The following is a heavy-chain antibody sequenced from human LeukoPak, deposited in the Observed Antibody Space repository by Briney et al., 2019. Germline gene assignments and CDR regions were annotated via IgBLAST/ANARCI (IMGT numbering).Heavy chain of an antibody. V-gene: IGHV1-69*05. CDR1: GGTFSSYA. CDR3: ARGRSHGVDDY. J-gene: IGHJ4*02. CDR2: IIPIFGTA. Sequence: SVKVSCKASGGTFSSYAISWVRQAPGRGLEWMGGIIPIFGTANYAQKFQGRVTITTDESTSTAYMEPSSLRSEDTAVYYCARGRSHGVDDYWGQGTLVTVSS. D-gene: IGHD2-8*01.